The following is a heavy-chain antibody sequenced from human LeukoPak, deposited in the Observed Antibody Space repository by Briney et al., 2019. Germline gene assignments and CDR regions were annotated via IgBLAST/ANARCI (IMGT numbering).Heavy chain of an antibody. CDR2: INPNSGGT. Sequence: APVKVSCKASGYTFTGYYMHWVRQAPGQGLEWMGWINPNSGGTNYAQKFQGRVTMTRDTSICTAYMELSRLRSDDTAVYYCARERRGNYGSGNDYWGQGTLVTVSS. J-gene: IGHJ4*02. CDR3: ARERRGNYGSGNDY. D-gene: IGHD3-10*01. CDR1: GYTFTGYY. V-gene: IGHV1-2*02.